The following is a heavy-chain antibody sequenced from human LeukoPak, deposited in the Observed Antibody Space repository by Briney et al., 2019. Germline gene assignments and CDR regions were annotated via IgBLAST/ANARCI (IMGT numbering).Heavy chain of an antibody. V-gene: IGHV3-66*01. J-gene: IGHJ4*02. D-gene: IGHD6-13*01. CDR2: IYRDGST. Sequence: TGGSLRLSCAASGFTFSSYSMNWVRQVPGKGLEWVSIIYRDGSTYYPDSVKGRFTISRDNSKNAVYLQMNSLRAEDTAVYYCARIQYSRSWSKFDYWGQGTLVTVSS. CDR1: GFTFSSYS. CDR3: ARIQYSRSWSKFDY.